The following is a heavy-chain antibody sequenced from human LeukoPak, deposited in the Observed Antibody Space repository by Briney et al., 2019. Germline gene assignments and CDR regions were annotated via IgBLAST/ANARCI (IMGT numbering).Heavy chain of an antibody. CDR1: GYTFTGYY. CDR3: ARLADYSGNHDS. Sequence: ASVKVSCKASGYTFTGYYMHWVRQAPGQGLEWMGWINPNSGGTYYAQKFQGRVTMTRDTSTSTVYMELSSLRSEDTAVYYCARLADYSGNHDSWGQGTLVTVSS. CDR2: INPNSGGT. V-gene: IGHV1-2*02. D-gene: IGHD4-23*01. J-gene: IGHJ4*02.